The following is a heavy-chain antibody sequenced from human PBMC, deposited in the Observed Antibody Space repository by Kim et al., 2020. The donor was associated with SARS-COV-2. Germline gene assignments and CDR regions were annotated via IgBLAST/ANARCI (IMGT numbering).Heavy chain of an antibody. CDR1: GYTFTYYA. V-gene: IGHV1-3*01. D-gene: IGHD6-19*01. CDR2: INVGNGNT. J-gene: IGHJ4*02. CDR3: ARGGYSTGFYFHYDY. Sequence: ASVKVSCKASGYTFTYYAIHWVRQAPGQRPECMGWINVGNGNTTYSQKFQGRVTITRDTSASTAYMELSSLRSEDTAVYYCARGGYSTGFYFHYDYWGQGSLVTVSS.